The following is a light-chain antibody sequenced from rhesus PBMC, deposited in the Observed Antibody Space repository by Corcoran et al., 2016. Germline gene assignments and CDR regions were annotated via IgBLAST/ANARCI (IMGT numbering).Light chain of an antibody. Sequence: DIQMTQSPSSLSASVGDTVTITCRASKGIRSWLAWYQQKPGKAPKLLIYKASSWQSGVPSRFRGSGSGTDFTLTISRLMSEDFATYNCQQYSSRPLAFGGGTRVELK. CDR2: KAS. CDR3: QQYSSRPLA. J-gene: IGKJ4*01. CDR1: KGIRSW. V-gene: IGKV1-22*01.